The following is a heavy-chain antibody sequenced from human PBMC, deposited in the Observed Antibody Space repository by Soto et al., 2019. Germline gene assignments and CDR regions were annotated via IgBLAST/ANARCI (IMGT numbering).Heavy chain of an antibody. CDR2: INPNSGGT. CDR3: ARLPTLTTGSFGMDA. D-gene: IGHD4-17*01. V-gene: IGHV1-2*02. J-gene: IGHJ6*02. Sequence: GXPVKRSCKASGYTFTGYYMRWGRQAPGQGLEWMGWINPNSGGTNYAQKFQGRVTMTRDTSISTAYMELSRLRSDDTAVYYCARLPTLTTGSFGMDASGHGTTVTVSS. CDR1: GYTFTGYY.